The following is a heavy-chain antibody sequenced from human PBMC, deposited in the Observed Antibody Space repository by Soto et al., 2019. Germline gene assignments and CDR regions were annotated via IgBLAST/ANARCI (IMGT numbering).Heavy chain of an antibody. CDR3: ARGGGSDSFDY. Sequence: SETLSLTCTVSGASITYGGYSWSWIRQTPGKGLEWIGYINHLETTFYNPSFESRLTLSIDRAKNQFSLKLHSMSAADRAVYFCARGGGSDSFDYWGQGILVTVSS. D-gene: IGHD1-26*01. CDR2: INHLETT. J-gene: IGHJ4*02. CDR1: GASITYGGYS. V-gene: IGHV4-30-2*01.